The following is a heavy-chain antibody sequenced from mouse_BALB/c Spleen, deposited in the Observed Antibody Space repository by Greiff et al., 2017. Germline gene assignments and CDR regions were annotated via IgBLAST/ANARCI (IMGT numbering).Heavy chain of an antibody. CDR1: GYTFSSYW. CDR3: VGSFTLGYFDV. Sequence: QVQLQQSGAELMKPGASVKISCKATGYTFSSYWIEWVKQRPGHGLEWIGEILPGSGSTNYNEKFKGKATFTADTSSNTAYMQLSSLTSEDSAVYYCVGSFTLGYFDVWGEGTTVTVSS. CDR2: ILPGSGST. D-gene: IGHD1-1*02. V-gene: IGHV1-9*01. J-gene: IGHJ1*01.